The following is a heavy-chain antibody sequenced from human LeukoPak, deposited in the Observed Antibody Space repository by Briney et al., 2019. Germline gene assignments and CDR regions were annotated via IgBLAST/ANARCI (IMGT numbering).Heavy chain of an antibody. D-gene: IGHD6-13*01. CDR1: GDSVSNNNVA. CDR3: ARVQQLGQGFHY. CDR2: TYYRSKWYN. Sequence: SRTLSLTCAISGDSVSNNNVAWNWVRQSPSRGLEWLGRTYYRSKWYNDYAISVKSRITITPDTSKNQVSLQLSSVSLEDTAIYFCARVQQLGQGFHYWGQGTLVTVSS. V-gene: IGHV6-1*01. J-gene: IGHJ4*02.